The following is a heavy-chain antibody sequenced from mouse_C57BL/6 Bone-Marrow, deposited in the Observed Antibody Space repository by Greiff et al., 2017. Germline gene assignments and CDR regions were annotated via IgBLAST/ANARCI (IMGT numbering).Heavy chain of an antibody. V-gene: IGHV1-55*01. J-gene: IGHJ4*01. D-gene: IGHD2-3*01. Sequence: QVQLQQPGAELVKPGASVKMSCKASGYTFTSYWITWVKQRPGQGLEWIGDIYPGRGSTNYNEKFKSKATLTVDTSSSTAYMQLSSLTSEDSAVYYCARAEGDGYYRAMDYWGQGTSVTVAS. CDR3: ARAEGDGYYRAMDY. CDR2: IYPGRGST. CDR1: GYTFTSYW.